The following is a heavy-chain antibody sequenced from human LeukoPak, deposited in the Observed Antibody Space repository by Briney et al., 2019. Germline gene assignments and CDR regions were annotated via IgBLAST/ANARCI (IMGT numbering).Heavy chain of an antibody. CDR1: GFTFRNFG. V-gene: IGHV3-33*01. J-gene: IGHJ4*02. D-gene: IGHD3-16*02. Sequence: PGTSLRLSCAASGFTFRNFGMHWVRQAPGKGLEWVAIIWYDGSKSYYADSVKDRFTFSRDNSKNTVYLQMNGLRADDTAVYFCVRDRGGYHYFDYWGQGTLATVSS. CDR3: VRDRGGYHYFDY. CDR2: IWYDGSKS.